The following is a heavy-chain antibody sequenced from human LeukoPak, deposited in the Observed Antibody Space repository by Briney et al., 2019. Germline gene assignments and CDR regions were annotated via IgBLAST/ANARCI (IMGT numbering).Heavy chain of an antibody. CDR1: GFTFTAYP. V-gene: IGHV3-23*01. Sequence: PGGSLRLSCATSGFTFTAYPMAWVRQAPGKGLEWVSSISGSGGRSDYAESVRGRFTISSDSSSNTLYLQMDSLRGDDTAVYYCAKVNNHGYNGYWGQGTLVTVSS. J-gene: IGHJ4*02. D-gene: IGHD5-24*01. CDR3: AKVNNHGYNGY. CDR2: ISGSGGRS.